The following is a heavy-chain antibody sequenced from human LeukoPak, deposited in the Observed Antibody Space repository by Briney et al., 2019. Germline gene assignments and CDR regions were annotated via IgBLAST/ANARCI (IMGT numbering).Heavy chain of an antibody. CDR2: ISWNSGSI. V-gene: IGHV3-9*01. CDR1: GFTFDDYA. CDR3: AKKGSGWYFDY. Sequence: QPGRSLRLSCAASGFTFDDYAMHWVRQAPGKGLEWVSGISWNSGSIGYADSVKGRFTISRDNAKNSLYLQMNSLRAEDTALYYCAKKGSGWYFDYWGQGTLVTVSS. J-gene: IGHJ4*02. D-gene: IGHD6-19*01.